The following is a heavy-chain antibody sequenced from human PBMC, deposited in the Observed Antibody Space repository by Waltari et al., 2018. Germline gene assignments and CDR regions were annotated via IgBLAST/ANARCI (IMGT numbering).Heavy chain of an antibody. CDR3: ARARGYCDSFDAFDI. CDR2: LDPHSGNT. Sequence: LVQSGAEVRKPGASVKVSCKASGYTFTSYDINWVRQATGQGLQCMGWLDPHSGNTGYAQKFQRRVTIARNASISTAYLELSSLRSEDTAVYYCARARGYCDSFDAFDIWGQGTMVTVSS. CDR1: GYTFTSYD. J-gene: IGHJ3*02. V-gene: IGHV1-8*01. D-gene: IGHD3-9*01.